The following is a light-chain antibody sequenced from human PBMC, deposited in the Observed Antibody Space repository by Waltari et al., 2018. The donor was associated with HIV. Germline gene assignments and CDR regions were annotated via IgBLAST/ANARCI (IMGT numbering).Light chain of an antibody. V-gene: IGLV2-14*01. J-gene: IGLJ3*02. CDR3: SSYTSSTAWV. Sequence: QSALTQPASVSGSPGQSITISCTGTSSDIGGYNYVSWYQQHPGQAPKLMIYESSERPSGVSDRFSGSKSANTASLTISGLQGEDEANYYCSSYTSSTAWVFGGGTKLTVL. CDR2: ESS. CDR1: SSDIGGYNY.